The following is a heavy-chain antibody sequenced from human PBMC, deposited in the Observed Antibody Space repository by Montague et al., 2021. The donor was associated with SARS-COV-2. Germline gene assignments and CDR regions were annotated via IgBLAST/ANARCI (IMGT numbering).Heavy chain of an antibody. D-gene: IGHD4-23*01. CDR1: GGSITGYY. Sequence: SETLSLTCTVSGGSITGYYWSWLRQSPGKGLEWIAYIYDGGAVNYNPSLGSRVTISTGTSKNQLSLKVNSVTAADTAVYYCVRDHPYGGPRGAYDIWGQGTVVTVSS. V-gene: IGHV4-59*01. CDR2: IYDGGAV. CDR3: VRDHPYGGPRGAYDI. J-gene: IGHJ3*02.